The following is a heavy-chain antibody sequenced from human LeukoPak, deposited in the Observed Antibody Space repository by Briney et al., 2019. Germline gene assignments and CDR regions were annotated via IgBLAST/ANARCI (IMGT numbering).Heavy chain of an antibody. D-gene: IGHD3-10*01. CDR2: MNPNSGNT. Sequence: ASVKVSCKASGYAFTSYDINWVRQATGQGLEWMGWMNPNSGNTGYAQKFQVRVTMTRNTSISTAYMELSSLRSEDTAVYYCASRGLSGSFRYFDYWGQGTLVTVSS. CDR1: GYAFTSYD. V-gene: IGHV1-8*01. CDR3: ASRGLSGSFRYFDY. J-gene: IGHJ4*02.